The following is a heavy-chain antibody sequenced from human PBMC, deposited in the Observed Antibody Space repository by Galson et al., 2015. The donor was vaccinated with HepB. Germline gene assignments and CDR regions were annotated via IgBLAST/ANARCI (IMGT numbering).Heavy chain of an antibody. D-gene: IGHD3-22*01. CDR3: ARDSSGYLYGMDV. CDR2: INPSGGST. V-gene: IGHV1-46*03. Sequence: SVKVSCKASGYTFTSYYMHWVRQAPGQGLEWMGIINPSGGSTSYAQKFQGRVTMTRDTSTSTVYMELSSLRSEDTAVYYCARDSSGYLYGMDVWGQGTTVTVSS. J-gene: IGHJ6*02. CDR1: GYTFTSYY.